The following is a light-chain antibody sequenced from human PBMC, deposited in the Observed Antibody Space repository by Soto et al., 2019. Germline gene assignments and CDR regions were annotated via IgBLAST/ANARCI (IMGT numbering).Light chain of an antibody. Sequence: EIVLTQSPATLSLSPGERATLSCRTSQSVSSSLAWYQQKPGQAPRLLLFDASNRATGIPARFSGSGSGTAFTLTISSLEPEDFAVYYCQQRSNWPPTTFGGGTKVEIK. CDR3: QQRSNWPPTT. V-gene: IGKV3-11*01. CDR1: QSVSSS. J-gene: IGKJ4*01. CDR2: DAS.